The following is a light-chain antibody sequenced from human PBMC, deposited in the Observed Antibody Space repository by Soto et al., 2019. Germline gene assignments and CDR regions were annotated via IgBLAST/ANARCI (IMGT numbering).Light chain of an antibody. J-gene: IGLJ2*01. V-gene: IGLV1-40*01. CDR1: SSNIGAGYY. CDR3: QSYDSSLSGYVV. CDR2: GNS. Sequence: QSVLTQPPSVSGSPGQRVTISCTGSSSNIGAGYYVHWYQQLPGTAPKLLIYGNSNRPSGVPYRFSGSKSGTSASLAITGLQAEDEADYYCQSYDSSLSGYVVFGGGTKLTVL.